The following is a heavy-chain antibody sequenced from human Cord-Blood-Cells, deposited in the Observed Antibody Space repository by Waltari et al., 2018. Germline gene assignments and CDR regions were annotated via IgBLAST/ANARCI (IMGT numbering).Heavy chain of an antibody. CDR3: ARRYGSGSYFRYYYGMDV. CDR1: GYSFTSYW. Sequence: EVQLVQSGAEVKKPGESLKISCKGSGYSFTSYWIGWVRQMPGKGLEWMGIIYPGDSDTRYSPSFQGQVTISADKSISTAYLQVSSLKASDTAMYYCARRYGSGSYFRYYYGMDVWGQGTTVTVSS. J-gene: IGHJ6*02. V-gene: IGHV5-51*01. D-gene: IGHD3-10*01. CDR2: IYPGDSDT.